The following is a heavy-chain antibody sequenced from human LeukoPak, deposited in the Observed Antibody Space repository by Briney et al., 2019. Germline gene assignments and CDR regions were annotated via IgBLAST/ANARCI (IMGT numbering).Heavy chain of an antibody. V-gene: IGHV1-69*04. Sequence: SVKVSCKASGGTFSSYAISWVRPAPGQGLEWMGRIIPILGIANYAQKFQGRVTITADKSTSTAYMELSSLRSEDTAVYYCALRRALEWSHGMDVWGQGTTVTVSS. CDR2: IIPILGIA. J-gene: IGHJ6*02. D-gene: IGHD3-3*01. CDR1: GGTFSSYA. CDR3: ALRRALEWSHGMDV.